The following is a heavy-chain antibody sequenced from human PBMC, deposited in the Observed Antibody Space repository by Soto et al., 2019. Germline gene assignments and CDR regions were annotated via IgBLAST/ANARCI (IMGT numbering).Heavy chain of an antibody. D-gene: IGHD6-19*01. CDR2: IYSNNHK. Sequence: QITLRESGPTLVKPTQTLTLTCTSSGVSLTTPGEGLAWILQPPGKAPAWVAVIYSNNHKRVTPALENRVGLTKDTSKSPVVLTITNLEPADTATYFCAHSHRVGTVAAGFDFWGQGLLVTVTS. CDR3: AHSHRVGTVAAGFDF. CDR1: GVSLTTPGEG. V-gene: IGHV2-5*01. J-gene: IGHJ4*02.